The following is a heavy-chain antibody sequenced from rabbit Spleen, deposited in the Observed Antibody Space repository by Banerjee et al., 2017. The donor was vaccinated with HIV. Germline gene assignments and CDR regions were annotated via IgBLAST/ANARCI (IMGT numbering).Heavy chain of an antibody. Sequence: QEQLVESGGGLVQPGGSLQLSCKASGFDFSSYGVSWVRQAPGKGLEWIACINIVTGKDVYATWAKGRFIMSRTSSTTVTLQMTSLTAADTATYFCATAEYTYGAGGWHYDPNLWGPGTLVTVS. CDR1: GFDFSSYG. CDR2: INIVTGKD. CDR3: ATAEYTYGAGGWHYDPNL. D-gene: IGHD6-1*01. J-gene: IGHJ6*01. V-gene: IGHV1S45*01.